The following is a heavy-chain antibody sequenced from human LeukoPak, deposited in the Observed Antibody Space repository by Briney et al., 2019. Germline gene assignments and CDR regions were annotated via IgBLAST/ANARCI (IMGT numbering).Heavy chain of an antibody. V-gene: IGHV3-23*01. CDR2: ISGCGGST. J-gene: IGHJ6*02. CDR1: GFTFSSYA. Sequence: GGSLRLSCAASGFTFSSYAMGWVRQAPGKGLEWVSAISGCGGSTYYADSVKGRFTISRDNSKNTLYLQMNSLRAEDTAVYYCAREIVVVVAATRYYYYGMDVWGQGTTVTVSS. CDR3: AREIVVVVAATRYYYYGMDV. D-gene: IGHD2-15*01.